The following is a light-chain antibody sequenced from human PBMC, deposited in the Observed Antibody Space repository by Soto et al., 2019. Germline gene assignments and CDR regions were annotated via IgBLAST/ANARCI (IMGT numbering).Light chain of an antibody. J-gene: IGKJ1*01. CDR3: QQYNNWPGWT. Sequence: EIVMTQSPATLSVSPGERATLSCRASQSISRNLAWYQQKPGQAPRLLIYGASTRATGIPARFSGSGSGTEFTLTISSLQSEDFAIYYCQQYNNWPGWTFGQGTKVDIK. V-gene: IGKV3-15*01. CDR2: GAS. CDR1: QSISRN.